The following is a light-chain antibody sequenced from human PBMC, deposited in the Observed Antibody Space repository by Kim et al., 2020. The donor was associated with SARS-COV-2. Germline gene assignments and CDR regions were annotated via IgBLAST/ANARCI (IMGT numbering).Light chain of an antibody. CDR2: NDN. CDR1: RSNVGANS. Sequence: QTVTISCAGSRSNVGANSVTRYHQLPGTTPHPLLYNDNHPPSGVPARFSASKSGTSASLAISGRQSDDEADDYCAAWDDSRGGLWVFGGGTQLTVL. J-gene: IGLJ3*02. CDR3: AAWDDSRGGLWV. V-gene: IGLV1-44*01.